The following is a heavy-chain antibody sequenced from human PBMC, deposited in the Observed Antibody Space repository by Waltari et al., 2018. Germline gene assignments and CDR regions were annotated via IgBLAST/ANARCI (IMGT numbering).Heavy chain of an antibody. D-gene: IGHD6-19*01. V-gene: IGHV3-72*01. CDR2: TRNEAHSYTT. Sequence: EVQLVESGGGLVQPGGSLRLDCAGSAFTFSDQYMDWVRQAPGKGLEWVGRTRNEAHSYTTEDAASVKGRFTISRDDSKNSMYLQMNSLNTEDTAVYYCATLSSGWSWGQGTLVTVSS. CDR1: AFTFSDQY. CDR3: ATLSSGWS. J-gene: IGHJ5*02.